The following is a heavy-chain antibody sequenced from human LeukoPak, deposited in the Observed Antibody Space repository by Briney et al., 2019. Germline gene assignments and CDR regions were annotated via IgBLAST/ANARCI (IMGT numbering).Heavy chain of an antibody. CDR2: IYYGGST. V-gene: IGHV4-39*07. CDR1: GASISSSSYY. Sequence: SETLSLTCTVSGASISSSSYYWGWIRQPPGKGLEWIGSIYYGGSTYYNPSLKSRVTISVDTSENQFSLKLSSVTAADTAVYYCARVGPSSPYYDFWSGYYTAVFDYWGQGTLVTVSS. J-gene: IGHJ4*02. D-gene: IGHD3-3*01. CDR3: ARVGPSSPYYDFWSGYYTAVFDY.